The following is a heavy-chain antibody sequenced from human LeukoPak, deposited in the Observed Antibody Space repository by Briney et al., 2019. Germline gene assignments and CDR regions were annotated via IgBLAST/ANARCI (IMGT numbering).Heavy chain of an antibody. CDR2: IYHSGST. CDR3: ARDSFWSSYPEYNWFDP. J-gene: IGHJ5*02. V-gene: IGHV4-4*02. CDR1: GGSISSSNW. D-gene: IGHD3-3*01. Sequence: SETLSLTCAVSGGSISSSNWWSWVRQPPGKGLEWIGEIYHSGSTNYNPSLKSRVTISVDKSKNQFSLKLSSVTAADTAVYYCARDSFWSSYPEYNWFDPWGQGTLVTVSS.